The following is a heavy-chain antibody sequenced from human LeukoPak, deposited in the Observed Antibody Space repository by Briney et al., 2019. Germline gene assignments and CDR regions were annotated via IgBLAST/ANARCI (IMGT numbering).Heavy chain of an antibody. Sequence: PGGSLRLSCAASGFTFSLYGVQWVRQAPGKGLQWVAFIRYDASNEYYVDSVKGRFTISRDNSENTLYLQMNGLRTEDTAVYYCARFDYWSGFYPLDHWGQGTLVTVSS. CDR2: IRYDASNE. J-gene: IGHJ4*02. D-gene: IGHD3-3*01. CDR3: ARFDYWSGFYPLDH. V-gene: IGHV3-30*02. CDR1: GFTFSLYG.